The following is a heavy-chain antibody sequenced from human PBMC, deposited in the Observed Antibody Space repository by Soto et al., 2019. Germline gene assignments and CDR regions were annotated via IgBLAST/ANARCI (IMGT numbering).Heavy chain of an antibody. CDR1: GFTFSSYG. CDR2: IWYDGSNK. V-gene: IGHV3-33*01. J-gene: IGHJ4*02. CDR3: ARYYYDSSGYYCIDY. Sequence: GGSLRLSCAASGFTFSSYGMHWVRQAPGKGLEWVAVIWYDGSNKYYADSVKGRFTISRDNSKNTLYLQMDSLRAEDTAVYYCARYYYDSSGYYCIDYWGQGTLVTVSS. D-gene: IGHD3-22*01.